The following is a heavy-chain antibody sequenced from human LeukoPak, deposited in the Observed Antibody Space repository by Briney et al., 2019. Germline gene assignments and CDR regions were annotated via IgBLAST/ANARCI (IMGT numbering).Heavy chain of an antibody. CDR1: GFTFSSYT. CDR2: IIESSGTM. J-gene: IGHJ4*02. CDR3: ARDENWGFDY. V-gene: IGHV3-48*02. D-gene: IGHD7-27*01. Sequence: GGSLRLSCAASGFTFSSYTMNWVRQAPGKGLEWVSYIIESSGTMSYADSVKGRFTISRDNAKNSLFLQMNSLRDEDTAVYYCARDENWGFDYWGQGTLVTVFS.